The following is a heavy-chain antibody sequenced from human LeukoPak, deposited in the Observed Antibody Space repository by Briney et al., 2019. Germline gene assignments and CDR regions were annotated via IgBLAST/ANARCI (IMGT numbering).Heavy chain of an antibody. CDR2: INPNTGGT. CDR3: AVTYYDVLTGYFPFDY. CDR1: GYTFTGYY. J-gene: IGHJ4*02. D-gene: IGHD3-9*01. V-gene: IGHV1-2*06. Sequence: ASVKVSCKASGYTFTGYYMHWVRQAPGQGLEWMGRINPNTGGTYYPQKFQGRATMTRDTSIGTAYMELSRLRSDDTAVFYCAVTYYDVLTGYFPFDYWGQGTLVTISS.